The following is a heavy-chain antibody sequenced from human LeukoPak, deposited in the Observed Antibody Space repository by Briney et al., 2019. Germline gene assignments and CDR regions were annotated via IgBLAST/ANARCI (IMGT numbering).Heavy chain of an antibody. D-gene: IGHD2-2*01. Sequence: GASLRLSCAASGFTFSSYAMSWVRQAPGKGLEWVSTISGSGDTTYYADSVKGRFTISRDNSKNTLYLQMNSLRVEDKDVYYCAKSKGSSSGAFDIWGQGTMVTVSS. V-gene: IGHV3-23*01. CDR3: AKSKGSSSGAFDI. CDR1: GFTFSSYA. CDR2: ISGSGDTT. J-gene: IGHJ3*02.